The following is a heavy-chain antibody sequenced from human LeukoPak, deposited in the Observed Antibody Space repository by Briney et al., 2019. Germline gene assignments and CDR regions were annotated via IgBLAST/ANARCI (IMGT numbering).Heavy chain of an antibody. D-gene: IGHD3-22*01. CDR3: ARGRSAYYYDSSGSDAFDI. CDR2: INPSGGST. V-gene: IGHV1-46*01. J-gene: IGHJ3*02. CDR1: GYTFTSYY. Sequence: GASVKVSCKASGYTFTSYYMHWVRQAPGQGLEWRGIINPSGGSTSYAQKFQGRVTMTRDMSTSTVYMELSSLRSEDTAVYYCARGRSAYYYDSSGSDAFDIWGQGTMVTVSS.